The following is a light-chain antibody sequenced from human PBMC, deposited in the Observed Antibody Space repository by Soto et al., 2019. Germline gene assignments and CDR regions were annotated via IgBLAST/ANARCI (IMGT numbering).Light chain of an antibody. CDR1: RSNTGSNT. Sequence: QSVLTQPPSASGTPGQRVTISCSGSRSNTGSNTVNWFQQLPGTAPKLLIYSDNQRPSGVPGRFSGSKSGTSASLAISGLQSEDEADYYCAAWDDSLNGRHVFGTGTKVTVL. V-gene: IGLV1-44*01. CDR3: AAWDDSLNGRHV. J-gene: IGLJ1*01. CDR2: SDN.